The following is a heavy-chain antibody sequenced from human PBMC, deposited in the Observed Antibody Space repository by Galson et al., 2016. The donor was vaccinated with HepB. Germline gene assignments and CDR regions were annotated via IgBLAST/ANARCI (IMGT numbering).Heavy chain of an antibody. CDR2: TYYRSHWYY. D-gene: IGHD1-1*01. CDR3: ARDSPGNSFFDY. Sequence: CAISGDSVSSDVGVWNWIRQSPSRGLEWLGRTYYRSHWYYDYAVAVKTRLVINPDTSKNQFSLHLNSVTPEDTAVYYCARDSPGNSFFDYWGQGILVTVSS. CDR1: GDSVSSDVGV. V-gene: IGHV6-1*01. J-gene: IGHJ4*02.